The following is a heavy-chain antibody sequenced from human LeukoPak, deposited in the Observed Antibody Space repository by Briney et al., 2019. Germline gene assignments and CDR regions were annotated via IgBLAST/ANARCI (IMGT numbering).Heavy chain of an antibody. CDR2: IAYDGSVK. V-gene: IGHV3-30*04. D-gene: IGHD3-22*01. CDR3: ARVLGRSYDSSGYPYGMDV. Sequence: PGGSLRLSCAASGFTFSSYTMHWVRQAPGKGLEWVAAIAYDGSVKYYPDSLKGRFTISRDNSKNTLYLQMNSLRAEDTAVYYCARVLGRSYDSSGYPYGMDVWGQGTTVTVSS. CDR1: GFTFSSYT. J-gene: IGHJ6*02.